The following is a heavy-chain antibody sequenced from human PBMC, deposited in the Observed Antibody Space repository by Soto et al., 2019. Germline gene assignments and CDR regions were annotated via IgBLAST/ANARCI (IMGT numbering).Heavy chain of an antibody. CDR1: GFTFSRHT. Sequence: QVQLVESGGGVVQPGRSLRLSCAASGFTFSRHTMHWVRQAPGKGLEWVAAISDDGSNTYYADSVKGRFTIPRDNSKNTLLPHMDTLISEDTAVPPCARGVFFGFWSGFNPPPVFFCDLGQGTLVTLSS. D-gene: IGHD3-3*01. CDR3: ARGVFFGFWSGFNPPPVFFCD. CDR2: ISDDGSNT. J-gene: IGHJ1*01. V-gene: IGHV3-30-3*01.